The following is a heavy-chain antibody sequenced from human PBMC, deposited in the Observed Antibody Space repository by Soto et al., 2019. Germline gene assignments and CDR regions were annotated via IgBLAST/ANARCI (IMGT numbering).Heavy chain of an antibody. CDR1: GGTFSSYA. CDR3: APRWTPRD. D-gene: IGHD3-3*01. Sequence: QVQLVQSGAEVKKPGSSVKVSCKASGGTFSSYAISWVRQAPGQGLEWMGGIIPIFGTANYAQKFQGRVXIPADESTSTAYMELSSLGSEDTAGSSCAPRWTPRDWGPGTLVTGSS. J-gene: IGHJ4*02. V-gene: IGHV1-69*12. CDR2: IIPIFGTA.